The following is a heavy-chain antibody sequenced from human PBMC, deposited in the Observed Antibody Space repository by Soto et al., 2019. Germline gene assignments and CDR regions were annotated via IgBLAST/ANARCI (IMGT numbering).Heavy chain of an antibody. J-gene: IGHJ6*02. D-gene: IGHD4-17*01. CDR3: AREGGATVNLYNYYYYGMDV. CDR1: GFTFSSYA. V-gene: IGHV3-64*01. Sequence: PGGSLRLSCAASGFTFSSYAMHWVRQAPGKGLEYVSAISSNGGSTYYANSVKGRFTISRDNSKNTLYLQMGSLRAEDMAVYYCAREGGATVNLYNYYYYGMDVWGQGTTVTVSS. CDR2: ISSNGGST.